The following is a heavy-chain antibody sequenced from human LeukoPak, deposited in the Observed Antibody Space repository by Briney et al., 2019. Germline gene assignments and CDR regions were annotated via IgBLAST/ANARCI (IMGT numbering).Heavy chain of an antibody. CDR1: GFTFSSYW. D-gene: IGHD2-2*01. CDR2: IKQDGSEK. Sequence: GGSLRLSCAASGFTFSSYWMSWVRQAPGKGLEWVANIKQDGSEKYYVDSVKGRFTISRDNAKNSLYLQMNSLRAEDTAVYYCARGRVVVVAAAIYYWGQGTLVTVSS. J-gene: IGHJ4*02. CDR3: ARGRVVVVAAAIYY. V-gene: IGHV3-7*03.